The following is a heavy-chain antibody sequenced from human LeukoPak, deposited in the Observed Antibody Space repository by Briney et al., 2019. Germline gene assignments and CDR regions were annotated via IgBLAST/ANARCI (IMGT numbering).Heavy chain of an antibody. CDR3: AKESGSYSRRDMDV. V-gene: IGHV3-30*02. CDR1: GFTFSSYG. D-gene: IGHD1-26*01. J-gene: IGHJ6*03. CDR2: IRYDGSNK. Sequence: GGSLRLSCAASGFTFSSYGMHWVRQAPGKGLEWVAFIRYDGSNKYYADSVKGRFTISRDNSKNTLYLQMNSLRAEDTAVYYCAKESGSYSRRDMDVWGKGTTVTVSS.